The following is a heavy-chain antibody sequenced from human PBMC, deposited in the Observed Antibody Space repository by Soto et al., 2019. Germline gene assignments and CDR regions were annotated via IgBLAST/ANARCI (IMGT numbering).Heavy chain of an antibody. D-gene: IGHD5-18*01. CDR1: GFTFSSFA. J-gene: IGHJ4*02. Sequence: GGSLRLSCAASGFTFSSFALSWVRQAPGMGLEWVSAISGGGDGTDYADSVKGRFTISRDNSKNTLYLQMSSLRDEDTAMYCCAGPGYSSQDYWGQGALVTVSS. V-gene: IGHV3-23*01. CDR2: ISGGGDGT. CDR3: AGPGYSSQDY.